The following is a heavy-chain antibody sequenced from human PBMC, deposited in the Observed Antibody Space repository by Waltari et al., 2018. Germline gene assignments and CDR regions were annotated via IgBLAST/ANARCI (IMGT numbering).Heavy chain of an antibody. CDR1: GGTFSSYA. D-gene: IGHD1-26*01. CDR2: IIPILGTA. V-gene: IGHV1-69*12. Sequence: QVQLVQSGAEVKKPGSSVKGSCKASGGTFSSYAISWVRQAPGQGLEWIGGIIPILGTANYAQKFQGRVTITADESTSTAHMELSGLGSEDTAVYYCALVGVGAPTLVDYWGQGTLVTVSS. J-gene: IGHJ4*02. CDR3: ALVGVGAPTLVDY.